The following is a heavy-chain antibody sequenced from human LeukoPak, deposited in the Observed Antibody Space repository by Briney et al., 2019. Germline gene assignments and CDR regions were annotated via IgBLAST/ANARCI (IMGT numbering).Heavy chain of an antibody. J-gene: IGHJ4*02. Sequence: GGSLRLSCVASGFNFSDYYMSWIRQAPGKGLEWISYISISGNTIYYADSVKGRFTISRDNAKNSLYLQMNSLRAEDTAVYYCVRDLNYYGLDYWGQGSLATVSS. CDR3: VRDLNYYGLDY. CDR1: GFNFSDYY. V-gene: IGHV3-11*01. CDR2: ISISGNTI. D-gene: IGHD3-10*01.